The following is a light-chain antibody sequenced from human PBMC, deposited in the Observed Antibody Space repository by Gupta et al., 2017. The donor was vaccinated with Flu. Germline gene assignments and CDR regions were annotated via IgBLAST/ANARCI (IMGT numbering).Light chain of an antibody. CDR2: GKN. CDR3: NGHESSSVHEV. J-gene: IGLJ2*01. V-gene: IGLV3-19*01. Sequence: GKTVRNKCAGDSVGSDYGSWYQQKPGQAPELVIYGKNEGATGIPEGFSGSNSEVTATFTTTRAQAEDEADYYGNGHESSSVHEVFGGGTKLTVL. CDR1: SVGSDY.